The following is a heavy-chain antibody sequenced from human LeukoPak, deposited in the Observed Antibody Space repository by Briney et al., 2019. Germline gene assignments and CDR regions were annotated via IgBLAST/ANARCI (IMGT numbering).Heavy chain of an antibody. Sequence: SETLSLTCTVSGGSISSYYWSWIRQPPGKGLEWIGYIYYSGSTNYNPSLKSRVTISVGTPKNQFSLKLSSVTAADTAVYYCARDLSGSYSSPDGMDVWGQGTTVTVSS. CDR1: GGSISSYY. CDR2: IYYSGST. V-gene: IGHV4-59*01. J-gene: IGHJ6*02. D-gene: IGHD1-26*01. CDR3: ARDLSGSYSSPDGMDV.